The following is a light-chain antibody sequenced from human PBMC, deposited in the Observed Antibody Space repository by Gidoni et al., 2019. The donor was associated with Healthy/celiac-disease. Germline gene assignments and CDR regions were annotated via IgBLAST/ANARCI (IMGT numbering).Light chain of an antibody. J-gene: IGKJ3*01. Sequence: AIRMTQSPSSLSASTGDRVTITCRASQGISSYLAWYQQKPGKAPKLLIYSASTLQSGVPSRFSGSGSGTDFTLTISCLQSEDFATYYCQQYSLFXPXTKVDIK. V-gene: IGKV1-8*01. CDR1: QGISSY. CDR2: SAS. CDR3: QQYSL.